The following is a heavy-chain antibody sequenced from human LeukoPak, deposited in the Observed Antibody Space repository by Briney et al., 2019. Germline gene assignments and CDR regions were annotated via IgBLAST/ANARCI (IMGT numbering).Heavy chain of an antibody. V-gene: IGHV1-2*04. CDR1: GYTFTGYY. Sequence: ASVKVSCKASGYTFTGYYMHWVRQAPGQGLEWMGWINPNSGGTNYAQKFQGWVTMTRDTSISTAYMELSRLRSDDTAVYYCASLDTAMVRRSYYYYMDGWGKGTTVTVSS. J-gene: IGHJ6*03. CDR3: ASLDTAMVRRSYYYYMDG. CDR2: INPNSGGT. D-gene: IGHD5-18*01.